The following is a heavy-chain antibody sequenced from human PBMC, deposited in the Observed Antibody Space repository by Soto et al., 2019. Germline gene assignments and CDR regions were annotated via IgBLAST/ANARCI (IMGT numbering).Heavy chain of an antibody. D-gene: IGHD1-26*01. CDR3: AREGGRSDY. CDR1: GFTFSTYS. CDR2: ISSSATTI. J-gene: IGHJ4*02. V-gene: IGHV3-48*01. Sequence: EVQLVESGGGLVQPGGSLRLSCAASGFTFSTYSVNWVRQAPGKGLEWVSYISSSATTISYADSVKGRFTSSRDNAKNSLYLQMNSLRAEDTAVYYCAREGGRSDYWGQGTQVTVSS.